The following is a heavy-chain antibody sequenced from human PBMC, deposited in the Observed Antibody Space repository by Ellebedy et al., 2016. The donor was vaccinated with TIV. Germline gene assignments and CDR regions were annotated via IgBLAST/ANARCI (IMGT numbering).Heavy chain of an antibody. CDR2: IYYTGST. J-gene: IGHJ3*02. V-gene: IGHV4-59*13. D-gene: IGHD2-2*01. Sequence: SETLSLTCIVSGSSISSDYWSWVRQPPGKGLEWIGCIYYTGSTNYNPSLKSRVTISVDTSKKQFSLKLTSVTAADTALYYCAFSAAMDAFDIWGQGTMVTVSS. CDR1: GSSISSDY. CDR3: AFSAAMDAFDI.